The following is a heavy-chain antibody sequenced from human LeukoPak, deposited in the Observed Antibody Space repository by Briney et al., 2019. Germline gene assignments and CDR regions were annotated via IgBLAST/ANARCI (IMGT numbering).Heavy chain of an antibody. D-gene: IGHD6-19*01. Sequence: GGSLRLSCAASGFTFSSYAMTWVRQAPGKGLEWVSAIASGGGTTYYADSVKGRFTISRDNSKNTLYLQMNSLRAEDTAVYYCAKSGKARIAVAGADYWGHGTPVTVSS. J-gene: IGHJ4*01. V-gene: IGHV3-23*01. CDR1: GFTFSSYA. CDR2: IASGGGTT. CDR3: AKSGKARIAVAGADY.